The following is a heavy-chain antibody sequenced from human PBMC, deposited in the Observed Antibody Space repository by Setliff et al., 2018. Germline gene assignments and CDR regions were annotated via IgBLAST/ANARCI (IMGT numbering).Heavy chain of an antibody. CDR3: ARDRYYYGSGSPYYFDY. CDR1: GYTFTGYY. D-gene: IGHD3-10*01. CDR2: INPNSGGT. J-gene: IGHJ4*02. V-gene: IGHV1-2*06. Sequence: ASVKVSCKASGYTFTGYYMHWVRQAPGQGLEWMGRINPNSGGTNYAQKFQGRVTMTRDTSTSTVYMELSSLRSEDTAVYYCARDRYYYGSGSPYYFDYWGQGTLVTV.